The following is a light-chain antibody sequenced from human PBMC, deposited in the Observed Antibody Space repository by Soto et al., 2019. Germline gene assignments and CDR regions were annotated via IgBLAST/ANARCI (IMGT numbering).Light chain of an antibody. Sequence: QSALTQPRSVSGSPGQSVTMSCTGTSSDVGGYNFVSWYQHHPGKAPKVMIYDVSQRPSGVPDRFSGSKSGNTDSLTISGLQTEDEANYYCCSYAGSYTYWVFGGGTKLTVL. J-gene: IGLJ3*02. CDR3: CSYAGSYTYWV. V-gene: IGLV2-11*01. CDR2: DVS. CDR1: SSDVGGYNF.